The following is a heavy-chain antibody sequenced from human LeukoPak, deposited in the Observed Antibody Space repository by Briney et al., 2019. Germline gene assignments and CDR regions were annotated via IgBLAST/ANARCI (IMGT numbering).Heavy chain of an antibody. CDR3: ARGRYFYDGRGTLFDY. J-gene: IGHJ4*02. V-gene: IGHV3-74*01. Sequence: GGSLRLSCAASGFTFSSHWMHWVRQAPGKGLVWVSRINSDGSSISYADSVKGRFTISRDNAKNSLYLQMNSLRAEDTAVYYCARGRYFYDGRGTLFDYWGQGTLVTVSS. CDR1: GFTFSSHW. D-gene: IGHD3-22*01. CDR2: INSDGSSI.